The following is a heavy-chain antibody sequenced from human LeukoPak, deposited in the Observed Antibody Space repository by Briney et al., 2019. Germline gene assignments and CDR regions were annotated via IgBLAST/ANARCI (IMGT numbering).Heavy chain of an antibody. CDR1: GFTFPNAW. CDR2: VKSKTNGGTT. J-gene: IGHJ3*01. D-gene: IGHD1-1*01. CDR3: TTGGTPLDV. V-gene: IGHV3-15*07. Sequence: GGSLRLSCAASGFTFPNAWVNWVRQAPGKGLEWVGHVKSKTNGGTTDYAAPVKGRFTISRDDSKNTLYLQMNNLKTEDTALYYCTTGGTPLDVWGQGTMVTVSS.